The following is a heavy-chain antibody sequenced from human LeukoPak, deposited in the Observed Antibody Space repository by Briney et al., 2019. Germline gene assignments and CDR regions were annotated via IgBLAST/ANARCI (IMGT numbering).Heavy chain of an antibody. J-gene: IGHJ4*02. V-gene: IGHV4-61*02. CDR2: IYTSEST. CDR1: GGSISSGSYY. D-gene: IGHD3-10*01. Sequence: SETLSLTCTVSGGSISSGSYYWSWIRQPAGTGLEWIGRIYTSESTNYNPSLKSRVTISIDTSKNQFSLKLSSVTAADTAVYYCAREDHYGSGSYYWFDYWGQGTLVTVSS. CDR3: AREDHYGSGSYYWFDY.